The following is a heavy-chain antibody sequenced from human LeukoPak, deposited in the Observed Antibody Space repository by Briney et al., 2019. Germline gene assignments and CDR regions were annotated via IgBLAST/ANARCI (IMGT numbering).Heavy chain of an antibody. CDR1: GYTFTSYG. D-gene: IGHD3-9*01. V-gene: IGHV1-18*04. CDR2: ISAYNGNT. Sequence: ASVKVSCKASGYTFTSYGISWVRQAPGQGLEWMGWISAYNGNTNYAQKLQGRVTMTTDTSTSTAYMELRSPRSDDTAVYYCAREAHYDILTGRGWFDPWGQGTLVTVSS. J-gene: IGHJ5*02. CDR3: AREAHYDILTGRGWFDP.